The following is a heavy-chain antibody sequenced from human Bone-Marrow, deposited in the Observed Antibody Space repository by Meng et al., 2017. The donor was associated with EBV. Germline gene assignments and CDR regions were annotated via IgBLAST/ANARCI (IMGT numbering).Heavy chain of an antibody. CDR1: GGSFSGYY. V-gene: IGHV4-34*01. J-gene: IGHJ5*02. CDR3: ARGGGLGVVVAAQTNWFDP. Sequence: QGQRRQWGAGLLKPSETRSLTCAVYGGSFSGYYWSWIRQPPGKGLEWIGEINHSGSTNYNPSLKSRVTISVDTSKNQFSLKLSSVTAADTAVYYCARGGGLGVVVAAQTNWFDPWGQGTLVTVSS. CDR2: INHSGST. D-gene: IGHD2-15*01.